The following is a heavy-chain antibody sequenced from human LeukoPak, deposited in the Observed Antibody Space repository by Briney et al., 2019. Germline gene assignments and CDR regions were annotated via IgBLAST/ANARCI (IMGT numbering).Heavy chain of an antibody. V-gene: IGHV4-59*01. J-gene: IGHJ4*02. CDR3: ARGGSYYNYFDY. CDR1: GGSISSYY. CDR2: IYYSGST. Sequence: TSETLSLTCTVSGGSISSYYWSWIRQPPGKGLEWIGYIYYSGSTNYNPSLKSRDTISVDTSKNQFSLKLSSVTAADTAVYYCARGGSYYNYFDYWGQGTLVTVSS. D-gene: IGHD1-26*01.